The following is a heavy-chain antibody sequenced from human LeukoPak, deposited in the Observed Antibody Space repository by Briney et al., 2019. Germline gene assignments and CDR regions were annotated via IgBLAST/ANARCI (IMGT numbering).Heavy chain of an antibody. J-gene: IGHJ6*02. D-gene: IGHD1-26*01. V-gene: IGHV3-53*01. CDR1: GFIVSSNY. CDR2: IYSGGRT. CDR3: ARGNSGTSYVEDYYGMDV. Sequence: GGSLRLSCAASGFIVSSNYMTWVRQAPGKGLEWVSVIYSGGRTYYADSGKGGFTLSRDNSKNTLYLHMNSLRAEDTAVYYCARGNSGTSYVEDYYGMDVWGQGTTVTVSS.